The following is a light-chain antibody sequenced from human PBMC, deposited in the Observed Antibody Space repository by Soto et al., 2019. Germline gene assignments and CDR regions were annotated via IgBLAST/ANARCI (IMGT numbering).Light chain of an antibody. CDR2: SSN. CDR1: SSNIGINT. Sequence: QSVLTQPPSASGTPGQRVTISCSGSSSNIGINTVNWYQQLPGTAPKLLIYSSNQRPSGVPDRFSGSKSGTSASLAISGLQSEDEADYYCAAWDDSLNGTVFGTGTKVTVL. CDR3: AAWDDSLNGTV. V-gene: IGLV1-44*01. J-gene: IGLJ1*01.